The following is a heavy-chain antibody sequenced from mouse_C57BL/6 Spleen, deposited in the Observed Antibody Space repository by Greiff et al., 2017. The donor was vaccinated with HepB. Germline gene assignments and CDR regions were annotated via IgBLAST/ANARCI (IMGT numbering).Heavy chain of an antibody. V-gene: IGHV2-5*01. CDR2: IWRGGST. J-gene: IGHJ4*01. Sequence: VQGVESGPGLVQPSQSLSITCTVSGFSLTSYGVHWVRQSPGKGLEWLGVIWRGGSTDYNAAFMSRLSITKDNSKSQVFFKMNSLQADDTAIYYCAKIYYGNYGYAMDYWGQGTSVTVSS. D-gene: IGHD2-1*01. CDR1: GFSLTSYG. CDR3: AKIYYGNYGYAMDY.